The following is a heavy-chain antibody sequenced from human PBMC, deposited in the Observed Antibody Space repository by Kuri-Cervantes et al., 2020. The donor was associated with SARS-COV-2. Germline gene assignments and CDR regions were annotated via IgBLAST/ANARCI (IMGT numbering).Heavy chain of an antibody. CDR3: ARASIAPFGSGSWWFDP. V-gene: IGHV4-31*02. Sequence: SQTLSLTCAVSGGFISTGGYYWSWIRPHPGKGLEWIGYIYYTGSTYYNPSLRGRVSISLDMSKSQFSLNLSSVTAADTAVYYCARASIAPFGSGSWWFDPWGQGTQVTVSS. J-gene: IGHJ5*02. CDR1: GGFISTGGYY. CDR2: IYYTGST. D-gene: IGHD3-10*01.